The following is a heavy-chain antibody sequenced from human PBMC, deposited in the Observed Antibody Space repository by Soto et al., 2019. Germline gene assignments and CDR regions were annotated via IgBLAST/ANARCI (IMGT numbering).Heavy chain of an antibody. CDR1: GGSFIDYS. Sequence: VLLQQWGAGRLKPSETLSLTCAVYGGSFIDYSWGWIRQSPGTGLEWIGEINHSGSANYNPSLKSRVTISVDTSKHQFSLKLYSVTAADAAVYYCARVSDYWSQGTLVTVSS. J-gene: IGHJ4*02. V-gene: IGHV4-34*01. CDR3: ARVSDY. CDR2: INHSGSA.